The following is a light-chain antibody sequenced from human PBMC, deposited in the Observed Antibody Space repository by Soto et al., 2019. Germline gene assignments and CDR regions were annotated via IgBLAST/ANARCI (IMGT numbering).Light chain of an antibody. V-gene: IGLV2-14*01. CDR3: SSYSTSTTLGV. J-gene: IGLJ1*01. Sequence: QSALTQPASVSGSPGQTISIPCTGTGSDVGGYKYVSWYQQHPGKAPKLIIYEVSGRPSGVSNRFSGSKSGNTASLTISGLQAEDETDYYCSSYSTSTTLGVFGNGTKVTVL. CDR2: EVS. CDR1: GSDVGGYKY.